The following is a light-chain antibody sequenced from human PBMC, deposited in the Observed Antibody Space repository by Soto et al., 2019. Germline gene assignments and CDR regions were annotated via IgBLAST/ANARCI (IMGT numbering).Light chain of an antibody. CDR3: LQHNSYPWT. CDR1: QGIRND. CDR2: AAS. Sequence: DIQMTQSPSSLSASVGDRVTITCRASQGIRNDLAWYQQKQGKAPKRLIYAASSLQSGVPPRFSGSGSGTEFTLTISSLQPEDFATYYCLQHNSYPWTFGQGTKVEIK. V-gene: IGKV1-17*01. J-gene: IGKJ1*01.